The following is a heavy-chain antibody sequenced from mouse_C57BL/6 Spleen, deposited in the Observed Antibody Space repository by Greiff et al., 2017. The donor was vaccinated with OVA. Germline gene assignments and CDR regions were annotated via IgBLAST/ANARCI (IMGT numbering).Heavy chain of an antibody. D-gene: IGHD1-1*01. CDR2: IDPNSGGT. V-gene: IGHV1-72*01. CDR1: GYTFTSYW. Sequence: VQLQQPGAELVKPGASVKLSCKASGYTFTSYWMHWVKQRPGRGLEWLGRIDPNSGGTKYNEKFKSKATLTVDKPSSTAYMQLSSLTSEDSAVYYCARSIYYYGSSYDYYAMDYWGQGTSVTVSS. CDR3: ARSIYYYGSSYDYYAMDY. J-gene: IGHJ4*01.